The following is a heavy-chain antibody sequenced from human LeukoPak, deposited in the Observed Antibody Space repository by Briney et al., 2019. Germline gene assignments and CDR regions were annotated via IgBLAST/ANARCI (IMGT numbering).Heavy chain of an antibody. D-gene: IGHD3-10*01. CDR1: GFTVSSNY. V-gene: IGHV3-53*05. J-gene: IGHJ5*02. CDR3: ARHYYGSGSYLLDP. CDR2: IYSGGST. Sequence: GGSLRLSCAASGFTVSSNYMSWVRQAPGKGLEWVSVIYSGGSTYYADSVKGRFTISRDNSKNTLYLQMNSLRAEDTAVYYCARHYYGSGSYLLDPWGQGTLVTVSS.